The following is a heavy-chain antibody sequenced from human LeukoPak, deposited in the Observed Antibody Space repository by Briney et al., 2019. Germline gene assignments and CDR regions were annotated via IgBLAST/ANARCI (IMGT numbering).Heavy chain of an antibody. D-gene: IGHD4-17*01. V-gene: IGHV4-59*01. Sequence: SETLSLTCTVPGGSISSYYWSWIRQPPGKGLEWIGYIYYSGSTNYNPSLKSRVTISVDTSKNQFSLKLSSVTAADTAVYYCARGIDYGDYVSWFDPWGQGTLVTVSS. CDR1: GGSISSYY. CDR3: ARGIDYGDYVSWFDP. CDR2: IYYSGST. J-gene: IGHJ5*02.